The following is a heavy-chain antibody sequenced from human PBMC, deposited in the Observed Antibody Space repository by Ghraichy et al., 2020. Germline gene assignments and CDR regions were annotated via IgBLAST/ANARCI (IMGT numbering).Heavy chain of an antibody. CDR2: ISGSGNFT. Sequence: GGSLRLSCAASGSPFSNYAMNWVRQAPGKGLEWVSSISGSGNFTYYADSVKGRFTISRDNSKNSLYLQMNSLRAEDTAMYYCATPTSGWYVLGYWGQGTLATVSS. J-gene: IGHJ4*02. CDR3: ATPTSGWYVLGY. V-gene: IGHV3-23*01. CDR1: GSPFSNYA. D-gene: IGHD6-19*01.